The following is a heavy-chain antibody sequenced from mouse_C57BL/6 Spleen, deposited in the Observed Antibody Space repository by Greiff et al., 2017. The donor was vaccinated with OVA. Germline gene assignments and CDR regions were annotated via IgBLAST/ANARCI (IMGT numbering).Heavy chain of an antibody. D-gene: IGHD4-1*01. CDR2: IDPSDSYT. Sequence: VQLQQPGAELVKPGASVKLSCKASGYTFTSYWMQWVKQRPGQGLEWIGEIDPSDSYTNYNQKFKGKATLTVDTSSSTAYMQLSSLTSEDSAVYYCARLTVYWYFDVWGTGTTVTVSS. CDR3: ARLTVYWYFDV. J-gene: IGHJ1*03. V-gene: IGHV1-50*01. CDR1: GYTFTSYW.